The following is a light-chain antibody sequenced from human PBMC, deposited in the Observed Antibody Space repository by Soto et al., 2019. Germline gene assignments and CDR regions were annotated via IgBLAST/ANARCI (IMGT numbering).Light chain of an antibody. V-gene: IGKV3-11*01. CDR2: NAS. J-gene: IGKJ5*01. Sequence: EIVLTQSPSTLSLSPGESSTVSCMASKSVSKNLAWYQQKPGQAPRLLIYNASNRATGVPVRFSGSGSGTDFTLTISSLEPEDFAVYYCQQYGTSPITFGQGTRLENK. CDR3: QQYGTSPIT. CDR1: KSVSKN.